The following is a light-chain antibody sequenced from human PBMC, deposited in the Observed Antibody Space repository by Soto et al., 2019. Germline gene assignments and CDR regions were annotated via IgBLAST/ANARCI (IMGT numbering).Light chain of an antibody. V-gene: IGKV1-39*01. CDR1: QRVXSY. CDR2: AAS. Sequence: IQVTQSPSSLSASAGDRVTITCRASQRVXSYLNWCQQEPGKAPKFRXDAASSLQRGVPSRFSGSGSGTDFTLTISSLQPEDFSTYYCQQSYSTTRTFGGGTKVDIK. J-gene: IGKJ4*01. CDR3: QQSYSTTRT.